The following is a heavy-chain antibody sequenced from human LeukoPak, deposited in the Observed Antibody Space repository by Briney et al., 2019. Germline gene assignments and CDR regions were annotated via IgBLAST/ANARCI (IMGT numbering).Heavy chain of an antibody. Sequence: GGSLRLSCRTSGFTFGDYAVGWVRQAPGKGLEWVAVISYDGSNKYYADSVKGRFTISRDNSKNTLYLQMNSLRAEDTAVYYCARVRSSGWPWSGGYYYYYMDVWGKGTTVTISS. CDR1: GFTFGDYA. CDR2: ISYDGSNK. V-gene: IGHV3-30*14. J-gene: IGHJ6*03. CDR3: ARVRSSGWPWSGGYYYYYMDV. D-gene: IGHD6-19*01.